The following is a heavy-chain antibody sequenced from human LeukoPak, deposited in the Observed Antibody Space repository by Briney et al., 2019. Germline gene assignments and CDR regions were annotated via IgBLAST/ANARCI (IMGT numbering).Heavy chain of an antibody. CDR2: INHSGST. J-gene: IGHJ4*02. V-gene: IGHV4-34*01. Sequence: PSETLSLTCAVYGGSFSGYYWSWIRQPPGKGLEWIGEINHSGSTNYNPSLKSRVTISVDTSKNQFSLKLSSVTAADTAVYYCARGRAGYSSGWYDGSGRYYFDHWGQGTLVTVSS. CDR3: ARGRAGYSSGWYDGSGRYYFDH. D-gene: IGHD6-19*01. CDR1: GGSFSGYY.